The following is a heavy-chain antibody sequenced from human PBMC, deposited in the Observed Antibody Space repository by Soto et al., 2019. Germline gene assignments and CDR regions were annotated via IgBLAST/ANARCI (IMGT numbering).Heavy chain of an antibody. CDR2: ISAYNGNT. Sequence: GVSAELSWEARGLAFINYYLHWVRQAPGQGLEWMGWISAYNGNTNYAQKLQGRVTMTTDTSTSTAYMELRSLRFVDTAVYYCARDPEIFDFWGQGTLVTVSS. CDR1: GLAFINYY. J-gene: IGHJ4*02. CDR3: ARDPEIFDF. V-gene: IGHV1-18*04.